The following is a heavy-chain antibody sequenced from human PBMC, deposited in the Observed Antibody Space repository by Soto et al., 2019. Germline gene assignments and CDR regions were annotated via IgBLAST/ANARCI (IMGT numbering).Heavy chain of an antibody. Sequence: SETLSLTCTVSDGSVSSGSYYWTWIRQPPGKGLEWIGYIYSSGSTLYNPSLKSRVIISVDTSMNQFSLKLSSVTAADTAVYYCARDSLALFDYWGQGTLVTVSS. CDR2: IYSSGST. CDR3: ARDSLALFDY. V-gene: IGHV4-61*01. CDR1: DGSVSSGSYY. J-gene: IGHJ4*02. D-gene: IGHD5-12*01.